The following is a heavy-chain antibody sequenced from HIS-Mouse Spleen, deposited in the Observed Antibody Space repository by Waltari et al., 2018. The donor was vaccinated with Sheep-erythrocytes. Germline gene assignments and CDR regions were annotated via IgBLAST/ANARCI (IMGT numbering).Heavy chain of an antibody. V-gene: IGHV4-34*01. Sequence: QVQLQQWGAGLLKPSETLSLTCAVYGGSFSGYYWSWIRKPPGKGLEWIEEINHRGSTNYNPSRTSRVTISVDTSKNQFSRKLSSVTAADTAVYYCALSVDLAGAFDIWGQGTMVTVSS. CDR2: INHRGST. D-gene: IGHD6-19*01. CDR1: GGSFSGYY. CDR3: ALSVDLAGAFDI. J-gene: IGHJ3*02.